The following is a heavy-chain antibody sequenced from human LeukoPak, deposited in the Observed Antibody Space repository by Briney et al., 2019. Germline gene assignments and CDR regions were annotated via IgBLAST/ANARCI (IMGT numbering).Heavy chain of an antibody. V-gene: IGHV4-59*01. D-gene: IGHD3-10*01. CDR1: GGSISSYY. CDR3: ARGSAMVRGVMAFDY. CDR2: IYYSGST. J-gene: IGHJ4*02. Sequence: KASETLSLTCTVSGGSISSYYWSWIRQPPGKGLEWIGYIYYSGSTNYNPSLKSRVTISVDTSKNQFSLKLRSVTAADTAVYYCARGSAMVRGVMAFDYWGQGTLVTVSS.